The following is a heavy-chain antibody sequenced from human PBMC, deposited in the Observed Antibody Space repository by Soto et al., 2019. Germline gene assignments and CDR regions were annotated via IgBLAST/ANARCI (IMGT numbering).Heavy chain of an antibody. V-gene: IGHV3-21*01. J-gene: IGHJ6*02. CDR1: GFTFSRNT. CDR2: ITSSGSYV. CDR3: VKDEGIEAMDV. Sequence: GGSLRLSCVTSGFTFSRNTMNWVRQAPGKGLEWVAFITSSGSYVYYADSVKGRFSASRDNAKNSLSLQMDSLRPDDTAIYFCVKDEGIEAMDVWGQGTTVTVSS. D-gene: IGHD3-3*02.